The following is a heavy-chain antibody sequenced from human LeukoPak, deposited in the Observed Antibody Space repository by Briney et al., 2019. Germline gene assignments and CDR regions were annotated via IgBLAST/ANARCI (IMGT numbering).Heavy chain of an antibody. CDR3: ARGPRASLHAFDI. CDR2: ISSNSPYT. Sequence: PGGSLRLSCAASGFTISDYYMSWIRQSPGKGLEWISYISSNSPYTSYADSVEGRFTVSRDNAKNSLHLQMNSLTAEDTAVYYCARGPRASLHAFDIWGQGTMVSVSS. J-gene: IGHJ3*02. D-gene: IGHD1-14*01. CDR1: GFTISDYY. V-gene: IGHV3-11*06.